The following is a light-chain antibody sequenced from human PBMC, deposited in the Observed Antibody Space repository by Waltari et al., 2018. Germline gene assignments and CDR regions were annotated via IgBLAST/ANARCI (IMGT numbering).Light chain of an antibody. CDR3: QYRTNWPLT. CDR1: QSVTSY. V-gene: IGKV3-11*01. Sequence: EIVLTQSPGTLSLSPGERATLSCRTSQSVTSYLAWYQQKPGQTPRLLIYDTSNRATGIPSRFTGSGSGTDFTLTISSLEPEDFAVYYCQYRTNWPLTFGGGTKVEMK. CDR2: DTS. J-gene: IGKJ4*01.